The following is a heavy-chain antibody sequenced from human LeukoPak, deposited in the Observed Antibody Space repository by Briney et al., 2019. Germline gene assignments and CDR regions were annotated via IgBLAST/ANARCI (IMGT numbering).Heavy chain of an antibody. Sequence: ASVTVSCKVSGYTLTELSMHWVRQAPGKGLEWMGGFDPEDGETIYAQKFQGRVTMTEDTSTDTAYMELSSLRSEDTAVYYCATGSSIMESSWYPRDYWGQGTLVTVSS. CDR2: FDPEDGET. V-gene: IGHV1-24*01. D-gene: IGHD6-13*01. CDR3: ATGSSIMESSWYPRDY. CDR1: GYTLTELS. J-gene: IGHJ4*02.